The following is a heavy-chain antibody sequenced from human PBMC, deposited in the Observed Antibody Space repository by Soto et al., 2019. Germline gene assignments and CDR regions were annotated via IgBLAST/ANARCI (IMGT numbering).Heavy chain of an antibody. CDR2: ISAHNGNT. V-gene: IGHV1-18*01. Sequence: QVHLVQSGAEVKKPGASVKVSCKGSGYGFTTYGITWVRQAPGQGLEWMAWISAHNGNTNYAQKLQGRVTVTRDPSTSTAYMELRSLRSDDTAVYYCARRRYGDYWGQGALVTVSS. D-gene: IGHD1-1*01. J-gene: IGHJ4*02. CDR3: ARRRYGDY. CDR1: GYGFTTYG.